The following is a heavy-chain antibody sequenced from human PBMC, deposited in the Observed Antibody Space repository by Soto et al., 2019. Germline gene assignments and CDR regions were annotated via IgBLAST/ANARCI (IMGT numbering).Heavy chain of an antibody. D-gene: IGHD2-2*01. CDR1: GFTFSSYD. V-gene: IGHV3-13*01. Sequence: GGSLRLSCAASGFTFSSYDMHWVRQATGKGLEWVSAIGTAGDTYYPGSVKGRFTISRENAKNSLYLQMNSLRAGDTAVYYCARGILVCQGSSTSCYVHDAFDIWGQGTMVTVSS. CDR3: ARGILVCQGSSTSCYVHDAFDI. CDR2: IGTAGDT. J-gene: IGHJ3*02.